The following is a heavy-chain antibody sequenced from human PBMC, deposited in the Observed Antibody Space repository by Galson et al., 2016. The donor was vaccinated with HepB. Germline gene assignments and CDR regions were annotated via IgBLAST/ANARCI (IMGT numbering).Heavy chain of an antibody. V-gene: IGHV3-23*01. CDR1: GFTFSSYA. CDR2: ISGSGGTT. J-gene: IGHJ4*02. Sequence: SLRLSCAASGFTFSSYAMSWVRQAPGKGLEWVSSISGSGGTTNYADSVKGRLTISRDNSKNTLYLQMNSLRAEDTAVYYCAKDWALSFGGVTPTFGFWGQGTLVTVSS. D-gene: IGHD3-16*01. CDR3: AKDWALSFGGVTPTFGF.